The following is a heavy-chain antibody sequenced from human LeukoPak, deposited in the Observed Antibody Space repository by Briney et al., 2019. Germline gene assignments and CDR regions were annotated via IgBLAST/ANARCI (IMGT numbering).Heavy chain of an antibody. V-gene: IGHV3-53*01. D-gene: IGHD6-13*01. CDR1: GGSISSGGYY. J-gene: IGHJ4*02. CDR3: ARGKNSSSYSLYY. CDR2: IYSGGST. Sequence: ETLSLTCTVSGGSISSGGYYWSWVRQAPGKGLEWVSVIYSGGSTYYADSVKGRFTISRDNSKNTLYLQMNSLRAEDTAVYYCARGKNSSSYSLYYWGQGTLVTVSS.